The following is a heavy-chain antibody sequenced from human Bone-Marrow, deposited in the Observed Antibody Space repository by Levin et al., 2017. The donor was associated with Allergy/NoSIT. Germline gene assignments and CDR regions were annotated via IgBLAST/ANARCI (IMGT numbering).Heavy chain of an antibody. CDR3: ARVGRYDTNNFYRWWVAFDI. V-gene: IGHV3-74*01. Sequence: GGSLRLSCAASGFTFNMYWMHWVRQVPGKGLVWVSRINSDASSTSYADSVKGRFSISRDNAKNTVYLQMNSLRAEDTAVYYCARVGRYDTNNFYRWWVAFDIWSQGTKVTVSS. CDR2: INSDASST. CDR1: GFTFNMYW. D-gene: IGHD3-22*01. J-gene: IGHJ3*02.